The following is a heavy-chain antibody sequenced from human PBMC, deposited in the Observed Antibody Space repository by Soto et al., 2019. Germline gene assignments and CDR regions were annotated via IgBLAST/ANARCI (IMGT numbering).Heavy chain of an antibody. D-gene: IGHD3-3*01. CDR2: VSGSGVRT. CDR1: GFTFSSYV. V-gene: IGHV3-23*01. J-gene: IGHJ4*02. Sequence: PGGSLRLSCAASGFTFSSYVMSWVRQVPGKGLGWVSTVSGSGVRTDYADSAKGRFTISRDNVKNTLYLQMNSLRAEDTAVYYCAKARAQYYDFWSGYPVDYWGQGT. CDR3: AKARAQYYDFWSGYPVDY.